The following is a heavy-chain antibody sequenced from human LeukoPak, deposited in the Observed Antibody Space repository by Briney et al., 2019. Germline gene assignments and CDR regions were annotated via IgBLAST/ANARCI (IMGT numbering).Heavy chain of an antibody. Sequence: QTGGSLRLSCAVSGFTFSSYWMIWVRQAPGKGLEWVSYISSSSSTIYYADSVKGRFTISRDNAKNSLYLQMNSLRAEDTAVYYCARDTEDYWGQGTLVTVSS. J-gene: IGHJ4*02. CDR3: ARDTEDY. V-gene: IGHV3-48*01. CDR2: ISSSSSTI. CDR1: GFTFSSYW.